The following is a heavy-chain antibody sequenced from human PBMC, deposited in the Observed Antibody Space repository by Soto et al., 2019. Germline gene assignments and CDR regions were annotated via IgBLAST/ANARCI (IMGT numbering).Heavy chain of an antibody. V-gene: IGHV4-39*01. D-gene: IGHD3-16*01. J-gene: IGHJ4*02. CDR1: GGSISSSSYY. CDR3: ARHVPEPYDYIWGSYEEKTYYFDY. CDR2: IYYSGST. Sequence: PSETLSLTCTVSGGSISSSSYYWGWIRQPPGKGLEWIGSIYYSGSTYYNPSLKSRVTISVDTSKNQFSLKLSSVTAADTAVYYCARHVPEPYDYIWGSYEEKTYYFDYWGQGTLVTVSS.